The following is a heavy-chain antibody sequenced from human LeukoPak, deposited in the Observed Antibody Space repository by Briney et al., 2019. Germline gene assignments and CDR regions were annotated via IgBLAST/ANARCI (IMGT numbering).Heavy chain of an antibody. CDR2: INTNGDTA. CDR3: ALSSISPSYYYGIDV. V-gene: IGHV3-11*01. Sequence: GGSLRLSCAASGFTFSDYYMTWIRQAPGKGLDWVSYINTNGDTAFYADSVRGRFTMSRDNAKKSLYLQMNSLRAEDSAVYYCALSSISPSYYYGIDVWGQGTTVTVSS. CDR1: GFTFSDYY. J-gene: IGHJ6*02. D-gene: IGHD2-2*01.